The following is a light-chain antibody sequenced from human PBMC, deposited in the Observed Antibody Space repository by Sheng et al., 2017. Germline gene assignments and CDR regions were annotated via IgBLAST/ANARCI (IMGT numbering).Light chain of an antibody. J-gene: IGKJ2*03. V-gene: IGKV3-11*01. CDR3: QQRGNWPYS. Sequence: ETVLTQSPATLSLSPGERATLSCRASQSVSSYLVWYQQKPGQAPRLLIYDASNTATGIPARFSGSGSGTDFTLTISSLEPEDFAVYYCQQRGNWPYSFGQGTKLQIK. CDR2: DAS. CDR1: QSVSSY.